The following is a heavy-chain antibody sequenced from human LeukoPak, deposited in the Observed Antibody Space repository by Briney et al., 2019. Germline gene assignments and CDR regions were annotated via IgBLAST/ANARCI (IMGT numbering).Heavy chain of an antibody. CDR1: GXSISSYY. V-gene: IGHV4-59*06. J-gene: IGHJ3*02. Sequence: PSETLSLTCTVSGXSISSYYWSWIRQHPGKGLEWIGYIYYSGSTYYNPSLKSRVTISVDTSKNQFSLKLSSVTAADTAVYYCARGHRNYDSSGYLRVDAFDIWGQGTMVTVSS. CDR3: ARGHRNYDSSGYLRVDAFDI. CDR2: IYYSGST. D-gene: IGHD3-22*01.